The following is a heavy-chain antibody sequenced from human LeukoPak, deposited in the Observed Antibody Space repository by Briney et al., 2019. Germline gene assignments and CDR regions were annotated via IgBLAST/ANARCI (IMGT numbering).Heavy chain of an antibody. J-gene: IGHJ6*04. CDR2: INHSETT. D-gene: IGHD6-19*01. Sequence: PSETLPLTCAVYGGSFSDYYWKWIRQSPGKGLEWIVEINHSETTNYNPSLKSRVPISVDTYKNQFSLRLSYVTAADTAIYHCARGLRLPSRSTPAVPHVWSKGTTVTVSA. CDR3: ARGLRLPSRSTPAVPHV. V-gene: IGHV4-34*01. CDR1: GGSFSDYY.